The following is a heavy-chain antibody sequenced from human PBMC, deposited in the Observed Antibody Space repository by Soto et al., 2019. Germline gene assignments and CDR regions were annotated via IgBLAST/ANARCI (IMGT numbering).Heavy chain of an antibody. J-gene: IGHJ6*02. CDR2: IQVDGSNK. D-gene: IGHD5-18*01. V-gene: IGHV3-33*08. Sequence: PGGSLRLSCAASGFTFRNYAMSWVRQAPGKGLEWVTAIQVDGSNKYYADSVKGRFTISRDNSKNTLYLQMNSLRAEDTAVYYCARDWSDSAMVIWSRGMDVWGQGTTVTVSS. CDR3: ARDWSDSAMVIWSRGMDV. CDR1: GFTFRNYA.